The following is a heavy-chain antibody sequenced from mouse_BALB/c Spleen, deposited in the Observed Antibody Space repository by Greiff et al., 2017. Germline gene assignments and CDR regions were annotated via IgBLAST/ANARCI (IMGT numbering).Heavy chain of an antibody. CDR2: INSNGGST. CDR1: GFTFSSYG. J-gene: IGHJ3*01. Sequence: EVMLVESGGGLVQPGGSLKLSCAASGFTFSSYGMSWVRQTPDKRLELVATINSNGGSTYYPDSVKGRFTISRDNAKNTLYLQMSSLKSEDTAMYYCAREVLRLPYWGQGTLVTVSA. CDR3: AREVLRLPY. V-gene: IGHV5-6-3*01. D-gene: IGHD1-2*01.